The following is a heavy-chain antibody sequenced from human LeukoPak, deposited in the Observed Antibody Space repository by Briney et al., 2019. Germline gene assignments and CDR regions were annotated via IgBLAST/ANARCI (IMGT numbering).Heavy chain of an antibody. V-gene: IGHV3-74*01. CDR3: ARVIYSGWQGELSD. Sequence: PGGSLRLSCAASGFTLSGYWMHWVRQAPGKGLVWVPRINSDGSTTSYADSVMGRFTISRDNAKNTLYLQMNSLRAEDTAVYYCARVIYSGWQGELSDWGQGTLVTVSS. CDR2: INSDGSTT. J-gene: IGHJ4*02. D-gene: IGHD6-19*01. CDR1: GFTLSGYW.